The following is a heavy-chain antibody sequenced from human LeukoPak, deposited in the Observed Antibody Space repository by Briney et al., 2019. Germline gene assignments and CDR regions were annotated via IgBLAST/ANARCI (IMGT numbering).Heavy chain of an antibody. J-gene: IGHJ4*02. CDR1: GGSFSGYY. CDR2: INHSGST. D-gene: IGHD3-10*01. V-gene: IGHV4-34*01. CDR3: ARESRYYYGSGSPLTYYFDY. Sequence: SETLSLTCAVYGGSFSGYYWSWIRQPPGKGLEWIGEINHSGSTNYNPSLKSRVTMSVDTSKNQFSLKLSSVTAADTAVYYCARESRYYYGSGSPLTYYFDYWGQGTLVTVSS.